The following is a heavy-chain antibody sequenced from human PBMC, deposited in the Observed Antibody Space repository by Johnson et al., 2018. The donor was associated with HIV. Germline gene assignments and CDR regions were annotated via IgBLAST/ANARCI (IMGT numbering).Heavy chain of an antibody. CDR1: GFTFSTFG. Sequence: QVQLVESGGGVVQPGGSLRLSCSASGFTFSTFGMHWVRQAPGQGLEWVAFIRYDGSDKYYGDSVKGRFTISRDNSKNTLYLQMNSLRAEDTAVYYCAKVYCGGDCSFGGAAFNIWGQGTMVTVSS. CDR3: AKVYCGGDCSFGGAAFNI. D-gene: IGHD2-21*02. V-gene: IGHV3-30*02. CDR2: IRYDGSDK. J-gene: IGHJ3*02.